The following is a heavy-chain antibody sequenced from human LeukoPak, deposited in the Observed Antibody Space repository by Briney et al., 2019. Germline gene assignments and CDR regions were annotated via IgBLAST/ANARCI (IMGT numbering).Heavy chain of an antibody. CDR2: IYYSGST. CDR1: GYSISSSNW. D-gene: IGHD4-17*01. V-gene: IGHV4-28*01. CDR3: ARRNPPTGNAFDI. J-gene: IGHJ3*02. Sequence: PSETLSLTCAVFGYSISSSNWWGWIRQPPGKGLEWIGYIYYSGSTYYNPSLKSRVTMSVDTSKNQFSLKLSSVTAVDTAVYYCARRNPPTGNAFDIWGQGTMVTVSS.